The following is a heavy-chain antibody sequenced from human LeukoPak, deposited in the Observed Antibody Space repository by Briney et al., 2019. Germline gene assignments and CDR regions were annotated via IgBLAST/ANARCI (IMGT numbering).Heavy chain of an antibody. D-gene: IGHD6-6*01. CDR1: GGSFSGYY. V-gene: IGHV4-34*01. CDR2: INHSGST. Sequence: SETLSLTCAVYGGSFSGYYWSWIRQPPGKGLEWIGEINHSGSTNYNPSLKSRVTISVDTSENQFSLKLSSVTAADTAVYYCARGRGSGRQLGWYFDLWGRGTLVTVSS. J-gene: IGHJ2*01. CDR3: ARGRGSGRQLGWYFDL.